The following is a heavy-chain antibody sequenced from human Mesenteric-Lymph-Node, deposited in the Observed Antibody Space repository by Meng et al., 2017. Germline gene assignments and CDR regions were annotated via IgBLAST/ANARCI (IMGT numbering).Heavy chain of an antibody. CDR3: ARLGGEFGNWVFDY. V-gene: IGHV5-51*01. J-gene: IGHJ4*02. Sequence: GGSLRLSCEGSGYSFSDYWIAWLRQMPGKGLEWMGIIYPGDSDTRYSPSFQGQVTISADKSISTAYLQWSSLKASDTAMYYCARLGGEFGNWVFDYWGQGTLVTVSS. D-gene: IGHD3-16*01. CDR1: GYSFSDYW. CDR2: IYPGDSDT.